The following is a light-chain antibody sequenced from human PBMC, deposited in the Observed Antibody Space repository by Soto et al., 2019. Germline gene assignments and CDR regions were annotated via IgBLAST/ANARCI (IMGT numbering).Light chain of an antibody. V-gene: IGKV3-15*01. CDR3: RQYNSWPPWT. CDR2: GAS. J-gene: IGKJ1*01. CDR1: QSVSSN. Sequence: EIVMTQSPATLSVSPGERATLSCRASQSVSSNLAWYQQKPGQAPRLLIYGASTRATGIPARFSGSGSGTEFTLTISSLQSEDFAVYYCRQYNSWPPWTFGQGTKVDIK.